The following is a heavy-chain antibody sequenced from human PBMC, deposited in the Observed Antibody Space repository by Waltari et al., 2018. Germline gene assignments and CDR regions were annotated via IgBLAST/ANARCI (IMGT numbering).Heavy chain of an antibody. J-gene: IGHJ4*02. CDR2: IYYSGST. CDR1: GGSISSSSYY. D-gene: IGHD3-10*01. Sequence: QLQLQESGPGLVKPSETLSLTCTVSGGSISSSSYYWGWIRQPPGKGLGWIGSIYYSGSTYYNPSLKSRVTISVDTSKNQFSLKLSSVTAADTAVYYCARADYGGTIFDYWGQGTLVTVSS. CDR3: ARADYGGTIFDY. V-gene: IGHV4-39*07.